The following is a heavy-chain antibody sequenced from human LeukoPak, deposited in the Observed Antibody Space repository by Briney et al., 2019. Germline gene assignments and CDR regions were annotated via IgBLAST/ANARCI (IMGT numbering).Heavy chain of an antibody. CDR2: ISAYNGNT. CDR3: ARCRGSTSSPGSYYYGMDV. D-gene: IGHD2-2*01. Sequence: ASVKVSCKASGYTFTSYGISWVRQAPGQGLEWMGWISAYNGNTNYAQKLQGRVTMTTDTSTSTAYMELRSLRAEDTAVYYCARCRGSTSSPGSYYYGMDVWGQGTTVTVSS. CDR1: GYTFTSYG. J-gene: IGHJ6*02. V-gene: IGHV1-18*01.